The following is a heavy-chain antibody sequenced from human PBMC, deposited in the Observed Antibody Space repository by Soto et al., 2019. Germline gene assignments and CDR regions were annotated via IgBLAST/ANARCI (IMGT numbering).Heavy chain of an antibody. J-gene: IGHJ6*03. CDR1: GGTFSSYT. CDR2: IIPILGIA. V-gene: IGHV1-69*02. Sequence: ASVKVSCKASGGTFSSYTISWVRQAPGQGLEWMGRIIPILGIANYAQKFQGRVTITADKSTSTAYMELSSLRSEDTAVYYCARAGWFGELLDPRGDYYYYMDVWGKGTTVTVSS. D-gene: IGHD3-10*01. CDR3: ARAGWFGELLDPRGDYYYYMDV.